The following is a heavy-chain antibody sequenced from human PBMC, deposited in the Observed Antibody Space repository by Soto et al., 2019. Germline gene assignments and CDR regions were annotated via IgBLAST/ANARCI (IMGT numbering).Heavy chain of an antibody. J-gene: IGHJ4*02. CDR2: IYYSGST. V-gene: IGHV4-61*01. CDR1: GGSVSSGSYY. D-gene: IGHD3-9*01. Sequence: ASETLSLTCTVSGGSVSSGSYYWSWIRQPPGKGLEWIGYIYYSGSTNYNPSLKSRVTISVDTSKNQFSLKLSSVTAADTAVYYCARMKTYYDILTGYYNAAWFDYWGQGTLVTVSS. CDR3: ARMKTYYDILTGYYNAAWFDY.